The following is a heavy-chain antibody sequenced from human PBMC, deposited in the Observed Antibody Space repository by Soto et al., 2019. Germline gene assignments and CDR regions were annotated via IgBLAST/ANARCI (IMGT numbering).Heavy chain of an antibody. J-gene: IGHJ6*02. CDR2: IWHDGSNK. CDR1: GFTFRSYG. V-gene: IGHV3-33*01. D-gene: IGHD3-3*01. CDR3: ARDYDKYYDFWSGYYVDYYYYGMDV. Sequence: QVQLLESGGGVVQPGRSLRLSCAASGFTFRSYGMHWVRQAPGKGLEWVAVIWHDGSNKYYADSVKGRFTISRDNSKNTLYLQMNSLSAEDTAVYYCARDYDKYYDFWSGYYVDYYYYGMDVWGQGTTVTVSS.